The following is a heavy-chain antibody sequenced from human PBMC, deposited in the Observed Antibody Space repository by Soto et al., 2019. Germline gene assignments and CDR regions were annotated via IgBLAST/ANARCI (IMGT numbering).Heavy chain of an antibody. D-gene: IGHD1-26*01. CDR1: GFTFSSYA. J-gene: IGHJ4*02. CDR3: ARDMGGSYYVRYYFDY. V-gene: IGHV3-30-3*01. CDR2: ISYEGSNK. Sequence: QVQLVESGGGVVQPGRSLRLSCAASGFTFSSYAMHWVRQAPGKGLEWVAVISYEGSNKYYADSVKGRFTISRDNSKNTLYLQMNSLRAEDTAVYYCARDMGGSYYVRYYFDYWGQGTLVTVSS.